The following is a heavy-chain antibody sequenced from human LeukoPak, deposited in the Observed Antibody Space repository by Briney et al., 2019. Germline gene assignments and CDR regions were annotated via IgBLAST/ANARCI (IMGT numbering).Heavy chain of an antibody. CDR1: GFSFTSHG. CDR3: AKGPSTYYYDSSGYYYDY. D-gene: IGHD3-22*01. CDR2: ISGSGGST. V-gene: IGHV3-23*01. J-gene: IGHJ4*02. Sequence: GSSLRLSCAASGFSFTSHGMHWVRQAPGKGLEWVSAISGSGGSTYYADSVKGRFTISRDNSKNTLYLQMNSLRAEDTAVYYCAKGPSTYYYDSSGYYYDYWGQGTLVTVSS.